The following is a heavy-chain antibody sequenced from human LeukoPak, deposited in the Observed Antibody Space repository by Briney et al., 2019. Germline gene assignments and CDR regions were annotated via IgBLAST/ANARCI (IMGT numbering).Heavy chain of an antibody. V-gene: IGHV1-18*01. CDR2: ISAYNGNT. J-gene: IGHJ5*02. CDR3: ARDRDYYGSGSYFP. CDR1: GGTFSSYA. Sequence: ASVKVSCKASGGTFSSYAISWVRQAPGQGLEWMGWISAYNGNTNYAQKLQGRVTMTTDTSTSTAYMELRSLRSDDTAVYYCARDRDYYGSGSYFPWGQGTLVTVSS. D-gene: IGHD3-10*01.